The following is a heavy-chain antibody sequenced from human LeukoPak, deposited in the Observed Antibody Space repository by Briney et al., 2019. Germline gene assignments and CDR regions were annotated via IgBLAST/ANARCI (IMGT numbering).Heavy chain of an antibody. CDR2: INPNSGGT. V-gene: IGHV1-2*02. Sequence: ASVTVSCKASGYTFTGYYIQWVRQAPGQGLERMGWINPNSGGTNYAQKFQDRVTMTRDTSITTAYMELSRLISDDTAVYYCARGSSVTGTVKSAFEIWGQGTMVIVSS. D-gene: IGHD1-20*01. J-gene: IGHJ3*02. CDR3: ARGSSVTGTVKSAFEI. CDR1: GYTFTGYY.